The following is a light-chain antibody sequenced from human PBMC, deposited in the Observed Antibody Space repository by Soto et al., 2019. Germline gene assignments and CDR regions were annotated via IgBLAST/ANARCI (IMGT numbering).Light chain of an antibody. CDR1: QTVRNNY. CDR3: QHYKMYSPWT. CDR2: DAS. Sequence: EFVLTQSPGTLSLSPGERATLSCRASQTVRNNYLAWYQQKPGQAPRLLIYDASSRATGIPDRFSGGGSGTDFTLTISRLEPDDFATYYCQHYKMYSPWTFGQGTKVEIK. V-gene: IGKV3-20*01. J-gene: IGKJ1*01.